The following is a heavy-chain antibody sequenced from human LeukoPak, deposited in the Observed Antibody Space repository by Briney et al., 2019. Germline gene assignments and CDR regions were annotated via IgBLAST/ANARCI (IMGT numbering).Heavy chain of an antibody. CDR1: GYTFTSYG. V-gene: IGHV1-18*01. CDR3: AREFLGYCSGGSCYRFDY. Sequence: ASVKVSCKTSGYTFTSYGISWVRQAPGQGLEWMGWISAYNGNTNYAQKLQGRVTMTTDTSTSTAYMELRSLRSDDTAVYYCAREFLGYCSGGSCYRFDYWGQGTLVTVSS. D-gene: IGHD2-15*01. J-gene: IGHJ4*02. CDR2: ISAYNGNT.